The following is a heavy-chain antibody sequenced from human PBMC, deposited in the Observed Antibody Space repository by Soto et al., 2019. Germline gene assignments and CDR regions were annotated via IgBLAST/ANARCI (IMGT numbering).Heavy chain of an antibody. J-gene: IGHJ5*02. CDR2: IYYSGST. V-gene: IGHV4-31*03. CDR1: GGSISSGGYY. Sequence: SETLSLTCTVSGGSISSGGYYWSWIRQHPGKGLEWIGYIYYSGSTYYNPSLKSRVTISVDTSKNQFSLKLSSVTAADTAVYYCARGGTGWLRFGAEGYLENWFDPWGQGTLVTVSS. D-gene: IGHD5-12*01. CDR3: ARGGTGWLRFGAEGYLENWFDP.